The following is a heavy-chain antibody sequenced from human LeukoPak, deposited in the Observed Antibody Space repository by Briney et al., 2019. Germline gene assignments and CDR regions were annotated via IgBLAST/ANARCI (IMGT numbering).Heavy chain of an antibody. CDR1: GGSFSGYY. CDR2: INHSGST. Sequence: SETLSLTCAVYGGSFSGYYWSWIRQPPGKGLEWIGEINHSGSTNYNPSLKSRVTLSVDTSKNQFSLKLSSVTAADTAVYYCARGRPYSYGRGRFDYWGQGTLVTVSS. V-gene: IGHV4-34*01. D-gene: IGHD5-18*01. J-gene: IGHJ4*02. CDR3: ARGRPYSYGRGRFDY.